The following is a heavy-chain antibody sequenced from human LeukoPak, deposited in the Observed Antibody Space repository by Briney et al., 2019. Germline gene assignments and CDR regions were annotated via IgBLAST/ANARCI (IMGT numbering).Heavy chain of an antibody. CDR1: GGTFNTYS. V-gene: IGHV1-69*11. J-gene: IGHJ6*02. Sequence: ASVKVSCKASGGTFNTYSINWVRQAPGQGFEWMGRIIAILSQANYAQKFQGRVSITADESTTTAYLELRSLRSEDTAVYYCARDLRGEVVVAAVNYYYYGMDVWGQGTTVTVSS. CDR3: ARDLRGEVVVAAVNYYYYGMDV. CDR2: IIAILSQA. D-gene: IGHD2-15*01.